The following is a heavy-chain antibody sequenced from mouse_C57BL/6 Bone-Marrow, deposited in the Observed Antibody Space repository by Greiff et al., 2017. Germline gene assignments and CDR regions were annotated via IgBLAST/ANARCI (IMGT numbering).Heavy chain of an antibody. D-gene: IGHD2-4*01. V-gene: IGHV1-55*01. CDR1: GYTFTSYW. CDR3: AREGIYYDYHWYFDV. Sequence: QVQLQQPGAELVKPGASVTMSCKASGYTFTSYWITWVKQRPGQGLEWIGDIYPGSGSTNYNEKCKSKATLTVDTSSSTAYMQLSSLTSEDSAVYYCAREGIYYDYHWYFDVWGTGTTVTVSS. CDR2: IYPGSGST. J-gene: IGHJ1*03.